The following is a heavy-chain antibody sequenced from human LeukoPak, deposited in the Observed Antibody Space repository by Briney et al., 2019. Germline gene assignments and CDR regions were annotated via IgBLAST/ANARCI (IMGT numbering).Heavy chain of an antibody. CDR1: GFTFSSYS. V-gene: IGHV3-21*01. Sequence: GGSLRLSCAASGFTFSSYSLNWVRQAPGKGLEWVSSISSSSSDIYYAVSVKGRFIISRDNAKNSLYLQMNSLRAEDTAVYYCARDSRTTGTTSGYFDYWGQGTLVTVSS. CDR2: ISSSSSDI. CDR3: ARDSRTTGTTSGYFDY. D-gene: IGHD1-1*01. J-gene: IGHJ4*02.